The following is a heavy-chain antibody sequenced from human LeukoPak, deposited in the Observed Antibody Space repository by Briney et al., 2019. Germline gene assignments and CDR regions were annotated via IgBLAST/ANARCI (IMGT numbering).Heavy chain of an antibody. D-gene: IGHD2-2*01. V-gene: IGHV4-4*09. CDR3: ARQKCTSTTCLTKNVFDS. Sequence: PSETLSLTCTVSGSISGYYWSWIGQPPGKGLEGIGYIYTSESTNYNPSLKSRVTISVDTSKNQFSLDLSSVTAADTAVYYYARQKCTSTTCLTKNVFDSWGQGTIVTVSS. CDR2: IYTSEST. J-gene: IGHJ3*02. CDR1: GSISGYY.